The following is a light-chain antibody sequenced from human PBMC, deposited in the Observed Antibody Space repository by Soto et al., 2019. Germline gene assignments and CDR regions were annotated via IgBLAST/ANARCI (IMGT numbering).Light chain of an antibody. V-gene: IGKV2-30*01. CDR1: QSLEYSDGNAY. CDR3: MQGTHWPPT. CDR2: RAS. Sequence: EVVMTQSPLSLPVTLGQPASISCRSSQSLEYSDGNAYLNWFHQRPGQSPRRLIYRASNRDSGVTDRFSGSLSGTDFTLKISRVEAEDVGVYYCMQGTHWPPTFGRGTKVEIK. J-gene: IGKJ1*01.